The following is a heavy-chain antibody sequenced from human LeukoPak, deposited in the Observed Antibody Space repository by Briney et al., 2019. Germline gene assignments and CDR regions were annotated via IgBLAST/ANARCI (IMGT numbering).Heavy chain of an antibody. J-gene: IGHJ4*02. CDR1: GFSFCTYS. V-gene: IGHV3-23*05. D-gene: IGHD6-19*01. CDR3: SKDVVPDSGWDLDY. CDR2: IYNSGSKT. Sequence: PGGSLRLSCTASGFSFCTYSMTWVRQSPGKGLEWVSSIYNSGSKTFYADSVRGRFTISRDNSKNTLYLQVNSLSAEDTAIYYCSKDVVPDSGWDLDYWGQGTLVTVSS.